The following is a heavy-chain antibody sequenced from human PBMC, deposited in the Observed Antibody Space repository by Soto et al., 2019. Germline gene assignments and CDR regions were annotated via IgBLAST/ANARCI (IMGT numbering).Heavy chain of an antibody. J-gene: IGHJ5*01. Sequence: SETLSLTCAVYGGSFSGYYWSWIRQPPGKGLEWIGEINHSGSTNYNPSLKSRVTISVDTSKNQFSLKLSSVTAADTAVYYCARERALLLWFGEQLDWLDPWGQGSAVIGSS. D-gene: IGHD3-10*01. CDR2: INHSGST. CDR1: GGSFSGYY. V-gene: IGHV4-34*01. CDR3: ARERALLLWFGEQLDWLDP.